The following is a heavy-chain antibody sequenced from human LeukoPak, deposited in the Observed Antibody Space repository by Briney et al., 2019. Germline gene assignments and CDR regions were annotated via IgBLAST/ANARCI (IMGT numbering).Heavy chain of an antibody. D-gene: IGHD3-22*01. CDR1: GYTFTSNY. CDR3: ARGLIPVYYDSSGYAFDI. V-gene: IGHV1-46*01. Sequence: ASVKVSCKAFGYTFTSNYMHWVRQAPGQGPEWMGVISPSGGSTTYAQKFQGRVTLTRDMSTSTDYLELSSLRSDDTAVYYCARGLIPVYYDSSGYAFDIWGQGTMVTVSS. J-gene: IGHJ3*02. CDR2: ISPSGGST.